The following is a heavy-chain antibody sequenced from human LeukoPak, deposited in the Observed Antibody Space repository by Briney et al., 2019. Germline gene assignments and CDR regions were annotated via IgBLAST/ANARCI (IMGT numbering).Heavy chain of an antibody. CDR3: ARLANYVPVY. CDR2: VHHSGRT. D-gene: IGHD1-7*01. V-gene: IGHV4-38-2*02. CDR1: GYSISTNYS. Sequence: SETLSLTCTVSGYSISTNYSWGWIRQPPGKGLEWIGSVHHSGRTYYNPSLKSRLTMSLETSKKHFSLKLSSVTSADTAVYYCARLANYVPVYWGQGSLVTVSS. J-gene: IGHJ4*02.